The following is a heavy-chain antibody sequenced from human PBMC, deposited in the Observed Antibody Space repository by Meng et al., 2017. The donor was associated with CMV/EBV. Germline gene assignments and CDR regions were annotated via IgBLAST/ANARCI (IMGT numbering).Heavy chain of an antibody. CDR1: DGPIRSGGYY. V-gene: IGHV4-39*01. Sequence: SETLSLTCTVSDGPIRSGGYYWAWIRQPPGKGLEWIGSILYSGNTYYKSSLKSRLIILVDTSKNQFSLRLSSVTAADTAVYYCARLRIPARRVQYGLDAWGQGTTVTVSS. CDR3: ARLRIPARRVQYGLDA. CDR2: ILYSGNT. D-gene: IGHD6-6*01. J-gene: IGHJ6*02.